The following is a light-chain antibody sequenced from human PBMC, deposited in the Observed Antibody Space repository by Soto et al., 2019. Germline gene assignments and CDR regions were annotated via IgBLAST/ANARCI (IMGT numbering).Light chain of an antibody. CDR3: CSYAGSSKGV. V-gene: IGLV2-8*01. Sequence: QSVLTQPPSASGSPGQSVTISCTGTSSDVGGYNYVSWYQQHPGKAPKLIIYEVSKRPSGVPDRFSGSKSGNTASLTVSGLRAADEADYYCCSYAGSSKGVFGGGTKLTVL. CDR1: SSDVGGYNY. J-gene: IGLJ2*01. CDR2: EVS.